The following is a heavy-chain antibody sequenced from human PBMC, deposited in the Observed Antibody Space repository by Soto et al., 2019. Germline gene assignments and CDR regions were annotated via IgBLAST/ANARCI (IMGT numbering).Heavy chain of an antibody. CDR2: IIPIFGTA. J-gene: IGHJ6*02. Sequence: QVQLVQSGAEVKKPGSSVKVSCKASGGTFSSYAISWVRQAPGQGLEWMGGIIPIFGTANYAQKFQGRVKITADESTSTAYTELSSLRSEDTAVYYCARGATAYSGSYYYYYGMDVWGQGSTVTVSS. CDR3: ARGATAYSGSYYYYYGMDV. V-gene: IGHV1-69*01. CDR1: GGTFSSYA. D-gene: IGHD1-26*01.